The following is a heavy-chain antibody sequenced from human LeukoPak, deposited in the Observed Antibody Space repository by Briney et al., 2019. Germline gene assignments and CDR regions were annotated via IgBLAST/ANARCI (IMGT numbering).Heavy chain of an antibody. CDR3: VRGNYYYGMDV. CDR2: INPSSGDT. CDR1: GYTLTGYY. J-gene: IGHJ6*02. V-gene: IGHV1-2*02. Sequence: GASVKVSCKASGYTLTGYYMHWVRLAPGQGLEWMGWINPSSGDTNYAQKFQGRVTMTRDTSISTAYMELSSLRSEDTAVYYCVRGNYYYGMDVWGQGTTVTVSS.